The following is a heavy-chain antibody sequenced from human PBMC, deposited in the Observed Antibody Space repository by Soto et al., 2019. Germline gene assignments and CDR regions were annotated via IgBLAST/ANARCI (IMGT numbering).Heavy chain of an antibody. D-gene: IGHD6-19*01. CDR3: AKGLGNSGWYLDY. V-gene: IGHV3-30*18. CDR1: GFTFSNYG. J-gene: IGHJ4*02. Sequence: QVQLVESGGGVVQPGRSLRLSCAASGFTFSNYGIHWVRQAPDKGLEWVAVISYDGSNKYYADSVKGRFTISRDNSKNTLYLQMNSPRAEDTAVYYCAKGLGNSGWYLDYWGQGALVTVSS. CDR2: ISYDGSNK.